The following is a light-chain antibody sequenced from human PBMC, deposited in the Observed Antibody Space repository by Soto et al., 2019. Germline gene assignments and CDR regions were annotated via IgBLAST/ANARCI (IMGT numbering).Light chain of an antibody. CDR1: HYIGTS. CDR2: DAS. V-gene: IGKV3-11*01. Sequence: EIVLTQSPATLPLSPGEGATLSCGASHYIGTSLAWYQQRPGQAPRLLIYDASDRATDIPRRFSGSGSGTDFTLTISSLEPEDFAVYYCQHHYNWPPISFGQGTRLEIK. J-gene: IGKJ5*01. CDR3: QHHYNWPPIS.